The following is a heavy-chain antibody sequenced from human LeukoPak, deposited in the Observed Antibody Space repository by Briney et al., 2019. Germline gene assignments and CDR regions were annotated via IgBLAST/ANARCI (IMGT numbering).Heavy chain of an antibody. Sequence: SETLSLICTVCGGSISSHYWSWIRQPPGKGLEWIVYIYYSGSTNYNPSLKSRVTISVDTSKNQFSLKLSSVTAADTAVYYCARVLTDYDFWSGYYPLYYFDYWGQGTLVTVSS. CDR2: IYYSGST. D-gene: IGHD3-3*01. J-gene: IGHJ4*02. CDR1: GGSISSHY. V-gene: IGHV4-59*11. CDR3: ARVLTDYDFWSGYYPLYYFDY.